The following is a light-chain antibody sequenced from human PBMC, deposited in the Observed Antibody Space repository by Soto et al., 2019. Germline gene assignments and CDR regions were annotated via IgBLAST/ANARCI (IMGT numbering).Light chain of an antibody. V-gene: IGLV2-8*01. CDR1: TSDVGGYNY. Sequence: QSALTQPPSASGSPGQSVTISCTGTTSDVGGYNYVSWYQQHPGKAHKLMIYEVSKRPSGVPDRFSGSKCGNTASLTVSGLHAEDEADYYCSSYAGSKMVFGGGTQLTVL. J-gene: IGLJ2*01. CDR3: SSYAGSKMV. CDR2: EVS.